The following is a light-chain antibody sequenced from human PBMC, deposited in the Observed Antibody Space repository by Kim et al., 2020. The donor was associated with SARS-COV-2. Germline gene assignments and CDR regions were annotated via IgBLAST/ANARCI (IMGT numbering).Light chain of an antibody. J-gene: IGLJ2*01. CDR2: DVS. Sequence: QSALTQPASVSGSPGQSITISCTGSSSDVGAYNRVSWYQQHPGKAPKLMIFDVSDRPSGVSNRFSGSKSDNTASLTISGLQAEDEADYFRSSLTSGRSSVVFGGGTQLTVL. CDR1: SSDVGAYNR. V-gene: IGLV2-14*03. CDR3: SSLTSGRSSVV.